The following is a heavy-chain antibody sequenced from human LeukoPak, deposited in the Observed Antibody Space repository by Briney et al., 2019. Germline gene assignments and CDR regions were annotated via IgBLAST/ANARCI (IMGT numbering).Heavy chain of an antibody. V-gene: IGHV4-4*09. CDR2: IYTSGST. D-gene: IGHD3-3*01. CDR3: ARHYGFLEWINSWFDP. J-gene: IGHJ5*02. Sequence: PSETLSLTCTVSGGSISSYYWSWIRQPPGKGLEWIGYIYTSGSTNYNPSLKSRVTISVDTSKNQFSLKLSSVTAADTAVYYCARHYGFLEWINSWFDPWGQGTLVTVSS. CDR1: GGSISSYY.